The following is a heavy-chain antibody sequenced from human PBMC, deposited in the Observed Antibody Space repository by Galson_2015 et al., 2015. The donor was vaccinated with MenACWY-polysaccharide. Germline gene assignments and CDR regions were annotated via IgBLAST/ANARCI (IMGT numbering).Heavy chain of an antibody. CDR1: GFTFSSYA. V-gene: IGHV3-23*01. CDR2: ISGSGGST. Sequence: SLRLSCAASGFTFSSYAMSWVRQAPGKGLEWVSAISGSGGSTYYADSVKGRFTISRDNSKNTLYLQMNSLRAEDTAVYYCAKSLTIFGVVMGVQIPFDYWGQGTLVTVSS. D-gene: IGHD3-3*01. J-gene: IGHJ4*02. CDR3: AKSLTIFGVVMGVQIPFDY.